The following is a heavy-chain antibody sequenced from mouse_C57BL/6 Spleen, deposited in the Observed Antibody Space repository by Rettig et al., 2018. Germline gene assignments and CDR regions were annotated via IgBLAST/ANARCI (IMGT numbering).Heavy chain of an antibody. CDR2: INPSTGGT. Sequence: WIGEINPSTGGTTYNQKFKAKATLTVDKSSSTAYMQLKSLTSEDSAVYYCARPLTTVVEPAWFAYWGQGTLVTVSA. CDR3: ARPLTTVVEPAWFAY. V-gene: IGHV1-42*01. J-gene: IGHJ3*01. D-gene: IGHD1-1*01.